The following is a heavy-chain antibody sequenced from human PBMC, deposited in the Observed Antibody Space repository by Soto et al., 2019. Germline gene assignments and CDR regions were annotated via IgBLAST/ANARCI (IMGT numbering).Heavy chain of an antibody. Sequence: GGSLRLSCAASGFTFSSYAMSWVRQAPGKGLEWVSAISGSGGSTYYADSVKGRFTISRDNSKNTLYLQMNSLRAEDTAVYYCAKDLHIVVVTAIRQREVSFQHWGQGTLVTISS. CDR2: ISGSGGST. V-gene: IGHV3-23*01. CDR1: GFTFSSYA. D-gene: IGHD2-21*02. J-gene: IGHJ1*01. CDR3: AKDLHIVVVTAIRQREVSFQH.